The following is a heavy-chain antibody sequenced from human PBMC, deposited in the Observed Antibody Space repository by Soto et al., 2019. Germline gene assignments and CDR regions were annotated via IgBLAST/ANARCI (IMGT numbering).Heavy chain of an antibody. CDR2: IYSGGSK. CDR1: GFTVSSNY. D-gene: IGHD6-19*01. Sequence: EVQLVESGGGLVQPGGSLRLSCAASGFTVSSNYMSWVRQAPGKGLEWVSVIYSGGSKYYADSVKGRFTISRHNSKNTLYLQMNSLRAEDTAVYYCAREAVAGIKYFDYWGQGTLVTVSS. J-gene: IGHJ4*02. V-gene: IGHV3-53*04. CDR3: AREAVAGIKYFDY.